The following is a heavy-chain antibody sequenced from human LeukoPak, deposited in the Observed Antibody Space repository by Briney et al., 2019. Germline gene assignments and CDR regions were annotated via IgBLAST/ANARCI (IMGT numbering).Heavy chain of an antibody. CDR1: GGSVSSGSYY. CDR2: IYYSGST. CDR3: ARGPTQGAFDI. V-gene: IGHV4-61*01. J-gene: IGHJ3*02. Sequence: SETLSLTCTVSGGSVSSGSYYWSWIRQPPGKGLEWIGYIYYSGSTNYSPSLKSRVTISVDTSKNQFSLKLSSVTAADTAVYYCARGPTQGAFDIWGQGTMVTVSS.